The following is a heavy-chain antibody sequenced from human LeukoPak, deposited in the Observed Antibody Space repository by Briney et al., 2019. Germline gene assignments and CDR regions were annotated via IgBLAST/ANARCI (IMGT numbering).Heavy chain of an antibody. CDR2: IFYSGGT. CDR1: AGSISNYH. V-gene: IGHV4-59*08. CDR3: ARTNAFDI. Sequence: PSETLSLTCTVAAGSISNYHWSWIRQPPGTELGWIGCIFYSGGTYYNPPLNSRVNISVETYKNQFSLRLSSVTAGDTAVYYCARTNAFDIWGQGTMVTVSS. J-gene: IGHJ3*02.